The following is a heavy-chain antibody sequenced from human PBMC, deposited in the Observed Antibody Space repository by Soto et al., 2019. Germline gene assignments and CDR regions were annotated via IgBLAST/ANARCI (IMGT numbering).Heavy chain of an antibody. Sequence: QVQLVQSGPEVKKSGASVKVSCKASAYTFTTYGVSWVRQAPGQGLEWMGWISGYNGQTNYAQKFRGRVTFTTDTSTSTAYMERTSLRPDDTAMYFWARDTRKELWVEGLNAMDVWGQGTTVTVSS. CDR2: ISGYNGQT. V-gene: IGHV1-18*01. CDR3: ARDTRKELWVEGLNAMDV. CDR1: AYTFTTYG. D-gene: IGHD3-16*01. J-gene: IGHJ6*02.